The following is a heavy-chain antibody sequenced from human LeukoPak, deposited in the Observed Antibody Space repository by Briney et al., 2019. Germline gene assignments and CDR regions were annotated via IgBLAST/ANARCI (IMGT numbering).Heavy chain of an antibody. Sequence: GGSLRLSCEATGFXFSNYAIHWGRQAPGKGLEWMAFISDDGSRQHYADSVKGRFTISRDNSKNTLNLPMNSVRAEDTAVYYCVKDRTGTYTLDYWGQGTLVTVSS. V-gene: IGHV3-30-3*01. CDR3: VKDRTGTYTLDY. CDR1: GFXFSNYA. D-gene: IGHD3-10*01. J-gene: IGHJ4*02. CDR2: ISDDGSRQ.